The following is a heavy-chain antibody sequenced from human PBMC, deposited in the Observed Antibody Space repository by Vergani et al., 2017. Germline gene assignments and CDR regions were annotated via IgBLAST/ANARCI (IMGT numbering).Heavy chain of an antibody. CDR1: GFTFSTYS. CDR2: IRSDSSII. V-gene: IGHV3-48*01. CDR3: ARVSTDGGGVDY. J-gene: IGHJ4*01. D-gene: IGHD3-16*01. Sequence: EVQLVESGGGLVQPGGSLRLSCGASGFTFSTYSMNWVRQAPGKGLEWISYIRSDSSIIYYTDSVKGRFTISRDNAKKSLYLQLNRLRAEDTAVYYCARVSTDGGGVDYWGRGTLVTVSS.